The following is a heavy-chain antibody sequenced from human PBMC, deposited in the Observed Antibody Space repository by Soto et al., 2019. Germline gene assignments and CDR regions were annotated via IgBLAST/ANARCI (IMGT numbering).Heavy chain of an antibody. J-gene: IGHJ5*02. D-gene: IGHD3-3*01. CDR2: ISAYNGNT. CDR1: GYTFTSYG. V-gene: IGHV1-18*01. CDR3: ARDLGRERVLRFLEWPHLYNWFDP. Sequence: ASVKVSCKASGYTFTSYGISWVRQAPGQGLEWMGWISAYNGNTNYAQKLQGRVTMTTETSTSTAYMGLRSLRSGDTAVYYCARDLGRERVLRFLEWPHLYNWFDPWGQGTLVTVSS.